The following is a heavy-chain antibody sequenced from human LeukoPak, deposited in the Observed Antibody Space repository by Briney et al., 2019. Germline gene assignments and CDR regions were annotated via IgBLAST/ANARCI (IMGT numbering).Heavy chain of an antibody. CDR2: FIVVTLIT. D-gene: IGHD2-15*01. CDR3: AKDQLILFCSAGSCSITHDY. Sequence: GGSLRLSCAAPGFTFNVYGTSWVPRGPGEGWGWGSSFIVVTLITYSAQSVRGRFTISRDNSKNTLYLQMNSLRAEDTAIYYCAKDQLILFCSAGSCSITHDYWGQGTLVNVSS. V-gene: IGHV3-23*01. CDR1: GFTFNVYG. J-gene: IGHJ4*02.